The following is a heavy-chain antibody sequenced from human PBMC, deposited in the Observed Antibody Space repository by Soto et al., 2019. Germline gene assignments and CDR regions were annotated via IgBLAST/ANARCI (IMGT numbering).Heavy chain of an antibody. J-gene: IGHJ6*01. CDR3: AKDSPIFGVVIPWYYGMDV. CDR2: ISGSGGST. D-gene: IGHD3-3*01. CDR1: GFTFSSYA. Sequence: HPGGSLRLSCAASGFTFSSYAMSWVRQAPGKGLEWVSAISGSGGSTYYADSVKGRFTISRDNSKNTLYLQMNSLRAEDTAVYYCAKDSPIFGVVIPWYYGMDVWGKGPRSPSPQ. V-gene: IGHV3-23*01.